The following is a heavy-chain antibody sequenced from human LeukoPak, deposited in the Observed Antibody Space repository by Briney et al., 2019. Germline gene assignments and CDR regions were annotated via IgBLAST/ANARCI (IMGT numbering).Heavy chain of an antibody. Sequence: QAGGSLRLSCAASGSTVNSNYLSWVRQAPGKGLEWVSTLYNTGNTYYANSVKGRFSISRDNSKNTLFLQMNSLRAEDTAVYYCARLTPAAGRLYFVDWGPGTLVTVSS. V-gene: IGHV3-53*01. D-gene: IGHD6-13*01. CDR3: ARLTPAAGRLYFVD. CDR2: LYNTGNT. J-gene: IGHJ4*02. CDR1: GSTVNSNY.